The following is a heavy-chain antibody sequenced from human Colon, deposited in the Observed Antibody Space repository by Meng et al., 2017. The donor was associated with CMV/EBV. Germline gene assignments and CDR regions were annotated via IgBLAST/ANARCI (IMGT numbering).Heavy chain of an antibody. V-gene: IGHV4-39*07. CDR1: GGSITSSRYY. Sequence: SETLSLTCTVSGGSITSSRYYWAWIRQSPGKGLEWIGTIFYSGGTYYNPSLKSRVTMSLDRSKNQFSLNLSSVTAADTAVYYCASGYCSNDSGYTGEDWIDPWGQGTLVTVSS. CDR2: IFYSGGT. CDR3: ASGYCSNDSGYTGEDWIDP. J-gene: IGHJ5*02. D-gene: IGHD2-2*02.